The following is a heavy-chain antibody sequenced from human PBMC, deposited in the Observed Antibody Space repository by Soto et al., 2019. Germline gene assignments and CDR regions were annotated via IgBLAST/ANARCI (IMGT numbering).Heavy chain of an antibody. V-gene: IGHV4-59*01. J-gene: IGHJ4*02. CDR3: AGVGGVDGYNYFNS. Sequence: SETLSLTCTVSGGSISRYYWNWIRQPPGKGLEWIGYIYYSGSTNYNPSLKSRVTISVDTSKNQFSLKLSSVTAADTAVYFCAGVGGVDGYNYFNSWGQGTQVTVSS. CDR2: IYYSGST. CDR1: GGSISRYY. D-gene: IGHD2-8*02.